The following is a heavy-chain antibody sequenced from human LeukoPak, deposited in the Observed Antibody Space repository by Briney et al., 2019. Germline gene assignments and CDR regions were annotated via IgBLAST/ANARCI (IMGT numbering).Heavy chain of an antibody. D-gene: IGHD6-6*01. CDR3: AREKAKYSSSSVDYFYYMDV. Sequence: ASVKVSCKASGYTFTGYYMHWVRQAPGQGLEWMGWINTNTGNPAYAQDFTGRFVFSLDTSVSTAYLQISSLKAEDTAVYYCAREKAKYSSSSVDYFYYMDVWGKGTTVTVSS. CDR2: INTNTGNP. CDR1: GYTFTGYY. J-gene: IGHJ6*03. V-gene: IGHV7-4-1*02.